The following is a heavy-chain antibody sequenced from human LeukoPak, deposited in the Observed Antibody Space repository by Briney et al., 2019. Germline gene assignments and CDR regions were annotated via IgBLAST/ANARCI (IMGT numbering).Heavy chain of an antibody. CDR1: GGSFSGYY. CDR2: INHSGST. Sequence: PSETLSLTCAVYGGSFSGYYWSWIRQPPGKGLEWIGEINHSGSTNYNPSLKSRVTISVDTSKNQFSLKLSSVTAADTAVYYCARTGSSTSWSFDLWGRGTLVTVSS. J-gene: IGHJ2*01. CDR3: ARTGSSTSWSFDL. D-gene: IGHD2-2*01. V-gene: IGHV4-34*01.